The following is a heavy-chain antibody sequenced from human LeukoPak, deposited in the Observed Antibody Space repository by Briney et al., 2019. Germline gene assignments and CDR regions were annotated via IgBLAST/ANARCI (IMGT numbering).Heavy chain of an antibody. Sequence: QPGGSLRLSCAASGCTFSSYNMNWVRQAPGEGLEWVSYISRSGNTIYYADAVKGRFTISRDNAKNSVYLQMNSLRDEDTAVYYCARDYGDHGEYFDYWGQGTLVTVSS. J-gene: IGHJ4*02. D-gene: IGHD4-17*01. CDR2: ISRSGNTI. CDR1: GCTFSSYN. CDR3: ARDYGDHGEYFDY. V-gene: IGHV3-48*02.